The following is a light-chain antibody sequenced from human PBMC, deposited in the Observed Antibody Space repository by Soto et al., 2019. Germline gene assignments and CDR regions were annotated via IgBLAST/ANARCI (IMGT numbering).Light chain of an antibody. V-gene: IGLV2-14*02. Sequence: QSVLTQPACVSGSPGQSITISCAGTSSDVGTYNLVSWYQQYPGKAPKLMIFEDTKRPSGVSNRFSGSKSGNTASLTISGLQDEDEADYYCISYTGRSTAYVFASGTKVIV. CDR3: ISYTGRSTAYV. CDR2: EDT. J-gene: IGLJ1*01. CDR1: SSDVGTYNL.